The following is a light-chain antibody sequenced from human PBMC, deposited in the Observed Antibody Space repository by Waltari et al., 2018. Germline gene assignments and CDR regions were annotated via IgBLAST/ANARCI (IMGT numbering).Light chain of an antibody. Sequence: TQPQLPWSFTPGQPASISCRSSQSLLNIDGKTYLYWYVQKPGQPPQLLIHEVSNRFSGVPDRLSGSGSGTDFTLKISRVEAEDVGVYYCMQSTQLPLAFGQGTKVEIK. CDR1: QSLLNIDGKTY. CDR2: EVS. CDR3: MQSTQLPLA. V-gene: IGKV2D-29*01. J-gene: IGKJ1*01.